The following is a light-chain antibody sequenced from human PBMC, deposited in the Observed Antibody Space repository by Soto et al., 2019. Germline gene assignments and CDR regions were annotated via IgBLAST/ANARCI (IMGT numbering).Light chain of an antibody. V-gene: IGKV3-15*01. J-gene: IGKJ5*01. CDR3: QQYNNWPIT. CDR2: GAS. Sequence: EIVMTQSPAALSVSPGERATLPCRASQSINSNLAWYQEKPGQAPRLLMYGASTRATGIPARFSGSGSGTEFTLTISSLQSEDFAVYHCQQYNNWPITFGQGTRLEIK. CDR1: QSINSN.